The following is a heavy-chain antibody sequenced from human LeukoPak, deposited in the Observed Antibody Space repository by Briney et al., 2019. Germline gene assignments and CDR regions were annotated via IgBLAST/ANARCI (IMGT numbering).Heavy chain of an antibody. CDR2: IMDYNGNT. CDR1: GYNFRSYG. CDR3: ARVTPSGVIIRPGMDV. Sequence: ASVKVSCKASGYNFRSYGFNWVRQAPGQGLEWMGWIMDYNGNTKFAQKFQGRITLTTDTSTSTAYMELRSLRSDDTAIYYCARVTPSGVIIRPGMDVWSQGTTVTVSS. D-gene: IGHD3-10*01. V-gene: IGHV1-18*01. J-gene: IGHJ6*02.